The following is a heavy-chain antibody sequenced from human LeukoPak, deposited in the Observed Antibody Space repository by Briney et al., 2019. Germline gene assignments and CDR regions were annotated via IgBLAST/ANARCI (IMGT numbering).Heavy chain of an antibody. J-gene: IGHJ4*02. D-gene: IGHD6-6*01. CDR3: AKDLGYSSSSFAFDY. V-gene: IGHV3-43*01. CDR1: GFTFDDYT. Sequence: PGGSLRLSCAASGFTFDDYTMHWVRQAPGKGLEWVSLISWDGGSTYYADSVKGRFTISRDNSKNSLYPQMNSLRTEDTALYYCAKDLGYSSSSFAFDYWGQGTLVTVSS. CDR2: ISWDGGST.